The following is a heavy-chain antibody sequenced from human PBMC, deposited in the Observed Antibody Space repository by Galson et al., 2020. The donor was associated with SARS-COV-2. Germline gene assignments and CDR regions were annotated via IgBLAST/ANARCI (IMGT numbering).Heavy chain of an antibody. Sequence: ETSETLSLTCAVYGGSFSGYYWSWIRQPPGKGLEWIGAIGHTGRTNYNPSLKSRVTMSVDTSKNQFSLRLTSVTAADTAFYYCARGFVSVNMLVVVSISAEIGLEYWSQGTLVTVSS. V-gene: IGHV4-34*01. D-gene: IGHD3-22*01. CDR2: IGHTGRT. J-gene: IGHJ4*02. CDR1: GGSFSGYY. CDR3: ARGFVSVNMLVVVSISAEIGLEY.